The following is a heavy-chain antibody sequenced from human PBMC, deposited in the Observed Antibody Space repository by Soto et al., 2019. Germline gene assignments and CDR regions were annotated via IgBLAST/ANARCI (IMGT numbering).Heavy chain of an antibody. CDR1: GDSINSNYC. CDR2: IYYSGGT. J-gene: IGHJ4*02. V-gene: IGHV4-4*02. D-gene: IGHD6-19*01. CDR3: ARDTGWGLGY. Sequence: QVQLQESGPGLVRPSGTLSLTCAVSGDSINSNYCWTWVRQPPGKGLEWIAEIYYSGGTSHNPSLKSRVTISMDKSKNQFSLNLTSVTAADTAMYYCARDTGWGLGYWGQGTLVTVSS.